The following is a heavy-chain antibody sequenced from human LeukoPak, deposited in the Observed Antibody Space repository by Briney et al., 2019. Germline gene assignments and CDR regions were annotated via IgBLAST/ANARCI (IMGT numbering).Heavy chain of an antibody. J-gene: IGHJ4*02. Sequence: GASVKVSCKASGYTFTSYGISWVRQAPGQELEWMGWISAYNGNTNYAQKLQGRVTMTTDTSTSTAYMELRSLRSDDTAVYYCAREMRDYDFWSGYLDYWGQGTLVTVSS. D-gene: IGHD3-3*01. V-gene: IGHV1-18*01. CDR2: ISAYNGNT. CDR1: GYTFTSYG. CDR3: AREMRDYDFWSGYLDY.